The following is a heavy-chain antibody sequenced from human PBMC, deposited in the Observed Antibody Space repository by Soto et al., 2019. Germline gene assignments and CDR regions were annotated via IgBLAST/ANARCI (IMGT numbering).Heavy chain of an antibody. CDR2: IYYSGST. CDR3: ARSSIEPRVFMYPFDS. Sequence: PSETLSLTCTVSGGSISSYYWRWIRQPPGKGLEWIGYIYYSGSTNYNPSLKSRVAISVDTSKNQFSLKLSSVTAADTAVYYCARSSIEPRVFMYPFDSWGQGTLVTVSS. D-gene: IGHD6-6*01. CDR1: GGSISSYY. J-gene: IGHJ4*02. V-gene: IGHV4-59*08.